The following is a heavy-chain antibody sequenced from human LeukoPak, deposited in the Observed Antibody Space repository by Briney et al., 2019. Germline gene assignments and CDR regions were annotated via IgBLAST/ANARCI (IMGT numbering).Heavy chain of an antibody. CDR3: ARDALAYCSSTSCYTWFDP. J-gene: IGHJ5*02. CDR2: ISAYNGNT. Sequence: ASVKVSCKASGYTFTSYGISWVRQAPGQGLEWMGWISAYNGNTNYAQKLQGRVTMTTDTSTSTAYMELRSLRSDDTAVYYCARDALAYCSSTSCYTWFDPWGQGTLVTVSS. CDR1: GYTFTSYG. D-gene: IGHD2-2*02. V-gene: IGHV1-18*01.